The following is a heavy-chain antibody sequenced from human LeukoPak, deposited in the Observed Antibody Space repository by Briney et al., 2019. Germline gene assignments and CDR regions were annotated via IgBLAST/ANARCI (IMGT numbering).Heavy chain of an antibody. Sequence: PGGSLRLSCAASGFTFSSYSMNWVRQAPGKGLEWVSSISSSSSYIYYADSVKGRFTISRDNAKNSLYLQMNSLRAEDTAVYYCARVYCGGETALYYYGMDVWGQGTTVTVSS. CDR1: GFTFSSYS. V-gene: IGHV3-21*01. CDR2: ISSSSSYI. D-gene: IGHD2-21*01. J-gene: IGHJ6*02. CDR3: ARVYCGGETALYYYGMDV.